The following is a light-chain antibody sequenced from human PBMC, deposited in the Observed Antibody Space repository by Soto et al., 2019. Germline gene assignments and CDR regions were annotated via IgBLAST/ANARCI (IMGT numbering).Light chain of an antibody. V-gene: IGLV1-47*01. Sequence: QSVLTQPPSASATPGQRVTISCSGSSSNIGSNLVYWYQQVPGTAPKLLIYKNDQRPSGVPDRFSGSKSGTSASLAVSGLRSEDEADYYCAAWDNSLSNWVFGGGTQPTVL. CDR2: KND. J-gene: IGLJ3*02. CDR3: AAWDNSLSNWV. CDR1: SSNIGSNL.